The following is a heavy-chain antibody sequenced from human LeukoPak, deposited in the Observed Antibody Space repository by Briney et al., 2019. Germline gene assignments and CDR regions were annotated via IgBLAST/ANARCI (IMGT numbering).Heavy chain of an antibody. D-gene: IGHD5-18*01. CDR3: ARGGYSYGPSDY. CDR1: GGSISSYY. Sequence: PLETLSLTCTVSGGSISSYYWSWIRQPPGKGLEWIGYIYYSGSNNYNPSLKSRVTISVDTSKNQFSLKLSSVTAADTAVYYCARGGYSYGPSDYWGQGTLVTVSS. V-gene: IGHV4-59*01. CDR2: IYYSGSN. J-gene: IGHJ4*02.